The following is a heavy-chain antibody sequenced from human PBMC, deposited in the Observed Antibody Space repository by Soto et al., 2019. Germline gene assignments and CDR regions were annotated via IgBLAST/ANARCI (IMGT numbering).Heavy chain of an antibody. Sequence: QITLKESGPSLVKPTQPLTLTCTFSGFSLITSGVGVGWIRQPPGKALEWLAFIYWDDDKRYSPSLRSRLTIAKDTSKNQVVLSMTDVDPVDTATYFCAHRRSGISQWNYGDFDYWGQGTQVTVSS. CDR3: AHRRSGISQWNYGDFDY. CDR2: IYWDDDK. V-gene: IGHV2-5*02. CDR1: GFSLITSGVG. D-gene: IGHD1-7*01. J-gene: IGHJ4*02.